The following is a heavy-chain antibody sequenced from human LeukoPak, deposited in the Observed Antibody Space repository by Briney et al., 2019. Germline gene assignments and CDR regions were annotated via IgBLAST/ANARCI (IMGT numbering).Heavy chain of an antibody. CDR3: ARSTWLLDK. V-gene: IGHV4-39*07. J-gene: IGHJ4*02. D-gene: IGHD3-22*01. CDR2: IYYSGST. CDR1: GGSISTISSSYY. Sequence: SETLSLTCTVSGGSISTISSSYYWGWIRQPPGKGLEWIGRIYYSGSTYYNPSLKSRVTISVDTSKNQFSLKLSSVTAADTAVYYCARSTWLLDKWGQGTLVTVSS.